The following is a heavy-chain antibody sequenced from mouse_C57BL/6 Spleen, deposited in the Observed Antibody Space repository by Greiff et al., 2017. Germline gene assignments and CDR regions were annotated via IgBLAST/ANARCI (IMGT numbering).Heavy chain of an antibody. CDR3: ARDDDYFDY. Sequence: VQVVESGPELVKPGASVKISCKASGYAFSSSWMNWVKQRPGKGLEWIGRIYPGDGDTNYNGKFKGKATLTADKSSSTAYMQLSSLTSEDSAVYFCARDDDYFDYWGQGTTLTVSS. J-gene: IGHJ2*01. CDR1: GYAFSSSW. V-gene: IGHV1-82*01. D-gene: IGHD2-3*01. CDR2: IYPGDGDT.